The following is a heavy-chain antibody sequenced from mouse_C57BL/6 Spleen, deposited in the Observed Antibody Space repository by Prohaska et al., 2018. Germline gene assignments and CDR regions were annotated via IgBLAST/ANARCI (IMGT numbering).Heavy chain of an antibody. Sequence: PGASVKMSCKASGYTFTSYWITWVKQRPGQGLEWIGDIYPGSGSTNYNEKFKSKATLTVDTSSSTAYMQPSSLTSEDSAVYYCARRYYGSSYWYFDVWGTGTTVTVSS. V-gene: IGHV1-55*01. CDR1: GYTFTSYW. D-gene: IGHD1-1*01. J-gene: IGHJ1*03. CDR3: ARRYYGSSYWYFDV. CDR2: IYPGSGST.